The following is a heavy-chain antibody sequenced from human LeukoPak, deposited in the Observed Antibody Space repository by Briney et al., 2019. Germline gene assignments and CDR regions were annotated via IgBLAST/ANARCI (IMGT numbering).Heavy chain of an antibody. V-gene: IGHV6-1*01. CDR2: TYYRSKWYT. Sequence: SQTLSLTCAISGDSVSSNSATYNWITQSPSRGLEWLGRTYYRSKWYTHYAISVKSRITINPDTSKNQFSLQLNSVTPDDTAVYYCGRGFGYHFDYWGQGTLVTVSS. J-gene: IGHJ4*02. D-gene: IGHD5-18*01. CDR3: GRGFGYHFDY. CDR1: GDSVSSNSAT.